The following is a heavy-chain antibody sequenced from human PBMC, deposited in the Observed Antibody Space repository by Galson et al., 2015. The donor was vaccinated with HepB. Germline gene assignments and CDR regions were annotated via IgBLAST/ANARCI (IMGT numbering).Heavy chain of an antibody. Sequence: SLRLSCAASGFTFSSYAMHWVRQAPGKGLEYVPAISSNGGSTYYADSVKGRFTISRDNSKNTLYLQMSSLRAEDTAVYYCVKESVYYYDSSGYYGPFDIWGQGTMVTVSS. D-gene: IGHD3-22*01. J-gene: IGHJ3*02. CDR3: VKESVYYYDSSGYYGPFDI. CDR1: GFTFSSYA. CDR2: ISSNGGST. V-gene: IGHV3-64D*06.